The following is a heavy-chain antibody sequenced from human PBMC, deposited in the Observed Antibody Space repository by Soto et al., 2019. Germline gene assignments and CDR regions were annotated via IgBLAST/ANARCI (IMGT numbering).Heavy chain of an antibody. D-gene: IGHD3-22*01. CDR1: GLTFIDSA. V-gene: IGHV1-58*01. CDR2: IVVGTGNT. Sequence: SVKVSCKASGLTFIDSAVQWVRQTRGHRLEWIGWIVVGTGNTNYAQEFQGRVTITRDMSTNTVYMELSSLRSDDSAVFYCAAEVLTYSYDSSGYYFDGFDTWGQGTMVTVSS. J-gene: IGHJ3*02. CDR3: AAEVLTYSYDSSGYYFDGFDT.